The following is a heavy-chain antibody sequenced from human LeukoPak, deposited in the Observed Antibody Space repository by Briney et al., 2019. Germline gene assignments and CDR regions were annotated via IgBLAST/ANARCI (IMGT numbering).Heavy chain of an antibody. Sequence: GGSLRLSCAASGFTFSSYGMHWVRQAPGKGLEWVAVIWYDGSNKYYADSVKGRFTISRDNSKNTLYLQMSSLRAEDTAVYYCARDLTAAGTFDYWGQGTLVTVSS. J-gene: IGHJ4*02. CDR1: GFTFSSYG. CDR3: ARDLTAAGTFDY. CDR2: IWYDGSNK. V-gene: IGHV3-33*01. D-gene: IGHD6-13*01.